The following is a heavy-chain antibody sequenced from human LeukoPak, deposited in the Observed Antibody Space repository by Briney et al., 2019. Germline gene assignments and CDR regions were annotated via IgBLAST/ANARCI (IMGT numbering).Heavy chain of an antibody. V-gene: IGHV1-69*04. D-gene: IGHD4-11*01. CDR1: GGTFSSYA. CDR2: IIPIFGIA. J-gene: IGHJ5*02. CDR3: ARDLHTVTTLGRGRGWFDP. Sequence: SVKVSCKASGGTFSSYAISWVRQAPGQGLEWMGRIIPIFGIANYAQKFQGRVTITADKSTSTAYMELSSLRSEDTAVYYCARDLHTVTTLGRGRGWFDPWGQGTLVTVSS.